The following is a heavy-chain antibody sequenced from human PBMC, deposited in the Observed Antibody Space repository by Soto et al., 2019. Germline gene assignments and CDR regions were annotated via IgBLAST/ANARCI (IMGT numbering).Heavy chain of an antibody. CDR3: AREAASSIAALDYYYGMDV. D-gene: IGHD6-6*01. Sequence: ASVKVSCKASGYTFTSYYMHWVRQAPGQGLEWMGIINPSGGSTSYAQKFQGRVTMTRDTSTSTVYMELSSLRSEDTAVYYCAREAASSIAALDYYYGMDVWGQGTKVTIS. CDR1: GYTFTSYY. J-gene: IGHJ6*02. CDR2: INPSGGST. V-gene: IGHV1-46*01.